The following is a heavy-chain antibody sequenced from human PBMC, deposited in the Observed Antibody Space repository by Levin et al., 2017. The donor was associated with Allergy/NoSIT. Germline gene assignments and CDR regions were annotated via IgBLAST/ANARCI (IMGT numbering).Heavy chain of an antibody. J-gene: IGHJ3*02. CDR3: ARIVGATIYGAFDI. V-gene: IGHV3-9*01. CDR1: GFTFDDYA. D-gene: IGHD5-12*01. Sequence: PGGSLRLSCAASGFTFDDYAMHWVRQAPGKGLEWVSGISWNSGSIGYADSVKGRFTISRDNAKNSLYLQMNSLRAEDTALYYCARIVGATIYGAFDIWGQGTMVTVSS. CDR2: ISWNSGSI.